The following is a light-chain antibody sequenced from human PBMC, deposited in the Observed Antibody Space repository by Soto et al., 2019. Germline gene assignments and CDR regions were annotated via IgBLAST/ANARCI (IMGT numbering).Light chain of an antibody. CDR2: GAS. CDR3: QQYGSSPPWT. J-gene: IGKJ1*01. Sequence: EMVLTQSPGTLSLSPGERATLSCRASQSVSSAYLAWYQQRPGQAPRLVMYGASSRATGITDRFSGSGSGTDFTLTISRLEPEDFAVYYCQQYGSSPPWTFGQGTKVEIK. CDR1: QSVSSAY. V-gene: IGKV3-20*01.